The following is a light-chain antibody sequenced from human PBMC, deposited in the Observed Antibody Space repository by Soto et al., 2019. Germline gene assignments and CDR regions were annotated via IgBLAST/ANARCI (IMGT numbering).Light chain of an antibody. J-gene: IGKJ3*01. V-gene: IGKV1-9*01. CDR3: QQLKSYNPT. CDR1: QGISSY. Sequence: DIQLTQSPSFLSASVGDRVTITCRASQGISSYLAWDQQKPGKAPKLLIYVASTLQSGVPSRFSGSGSGTEFTLPISIMQPDNFATYYCQQLKSYNPTFGPGTKVDIK. CDR2: VAS.